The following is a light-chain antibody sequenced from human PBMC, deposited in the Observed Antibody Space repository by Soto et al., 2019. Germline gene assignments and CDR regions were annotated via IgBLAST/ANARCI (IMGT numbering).Light chain of an antibody. CDR3: QQYGSSPPYT. J-gene: IGKJ2*01. CDR2: GAS. CDR1: QSVSSSY. V-gene: IGKV3-20*01. Sequence: EIGLTQSPGTLSLSPGERATLSCRASQSVSSSYLAWYQQKPGQAPRLLIYGASSRATGIPDRFSGSGSGTDFTLTIIRLEPEDFAVYYCQQYGSSPPYTFGQGTKLESK.